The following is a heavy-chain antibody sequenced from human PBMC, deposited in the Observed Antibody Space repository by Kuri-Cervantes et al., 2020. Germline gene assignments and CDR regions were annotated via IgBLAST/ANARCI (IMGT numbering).Heavy chain of an antibody. Sequence: GESLKISCAASGFTFSSFEMNWVRQAPGKGLEWISYITNTGSNMYYADSVKGRLTISRDNARNSLYLEMNNLRAEDTAVYYCARERTGMAVAHNWFDPWGQGTLVTVSS. J-gene: IGHJ5*02. D-gene: IGHD6-19*01. CDR3: ARERTGMAVAHNWFDP. CDR2: ITNTGSNM. CDR1: GFTFSSFE. V-gene: IGHV3-48*03.